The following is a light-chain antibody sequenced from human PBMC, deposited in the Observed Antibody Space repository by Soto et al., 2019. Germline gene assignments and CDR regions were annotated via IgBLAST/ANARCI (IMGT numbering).Light chain of an antibody. Sequence: EIVMTQSPATLSVSPGERATLSCRASQSVSSNLAWYQRKPGQAPRLLIYGASSRATGIPDRFSGSGSGTDFTLTISRLEPEDSAVYYCQQYGSSPPGTFGQGTKVDI. V-gene: IGKV3-20*01. CDR1: QSVSSN. CDR3: QQYGSSPPGT. CDR2: GAS. J-gene: IGKJ1*01.